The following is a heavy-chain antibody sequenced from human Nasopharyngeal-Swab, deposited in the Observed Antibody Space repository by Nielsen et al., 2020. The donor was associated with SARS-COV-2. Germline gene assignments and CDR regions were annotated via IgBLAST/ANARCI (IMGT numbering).Heavy chain of an antibody. CDR3: AREGVVPAAMLDY. V-gene: IGHV3-7*01. CDR1: GFTFSSYW. CDR2: IKQDGSEK. J-gene: IGHJ4*02. D-gene: IGHD2-2*01. Sequence: GGSLRLFCAASGFTFSSYWMSWVRQAPGKGLEWVANIKQDGSEKYYVDSVKGRFTISRDNAKNSLYLQMNSLRAEDTAVYYCAREGVVPAAMLDYWGQGTLVTVSS.